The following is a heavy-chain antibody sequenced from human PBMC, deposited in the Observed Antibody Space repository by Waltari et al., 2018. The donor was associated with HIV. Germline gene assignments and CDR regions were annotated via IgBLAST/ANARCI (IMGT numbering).Heavy chain of an antibody. J-gene: IGHJ4*02. CDR1: GFTFNKYW. V-gene: IGHV3-7*01. CDR2: IKQDESEK. D-gene: IGHD3-22*01. Sequence: EVQLVESGGGLVQPGGSLRLSCAASGFTFNKYWMTWVRQAPGEGLEGVANIKQDESEKYYVDSLKGRFTISRDNAKNSLFLQMNSLRVEDTAVYYCAREALYDSSGYYFDYWGQGTLVTVSS. CDR3: AREALYDSSGYYFDY.